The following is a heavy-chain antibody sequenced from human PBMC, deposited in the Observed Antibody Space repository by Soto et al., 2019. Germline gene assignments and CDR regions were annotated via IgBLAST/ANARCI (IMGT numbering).Heavy chain of an antibody. J-gene: IGHJ6*02. CDR1: GGSISSSSYY. Sequence: SETLSLTCTVSGGSISSSSYYWGWIRQPPGKGLEWIGSIYYSGSTYYNPSLKSRVTISVDTSKNQFSLKLSSVTAADTAVYYCARLAKCYGSGSYYSYYGMDAWGQGTTVS. D-gene: IGHD3-10*01. CDR2: IYYSGST. V-gene: IGHV4-39*01. CDR3: ARLAKCYGSGSYYSYYGMDA.